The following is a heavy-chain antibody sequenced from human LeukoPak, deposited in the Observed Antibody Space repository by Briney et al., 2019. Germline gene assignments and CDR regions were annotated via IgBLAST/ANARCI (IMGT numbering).Heavy chain of an antibody. Sequence: ASVKVSCKASGYTFTGYYMHWVRQAPGQGLEWMGCINPNSGGTNYAQKFQGRVTMTRDTSISTAYMELNRLRSGDTAVYYCAKGPRRSPHSYPDAFDIWGQGTMVTVSS. CDR2: INPNSGGT. J-gene: IGHJ3*02. V-gene: IGHV1-2*02. CDR1: GYTFTGYY. CDR3: AKGPRRSPHSYPDAFDI. D-gene: IGHD5-18*01.